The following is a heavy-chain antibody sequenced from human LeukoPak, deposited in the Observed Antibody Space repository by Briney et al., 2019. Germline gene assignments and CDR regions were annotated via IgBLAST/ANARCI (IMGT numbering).Heavy chain of an antibody. CDR3: ARTYYYGSGSYQHWFDP. CDR1: GGSISSSSYY. D-gene: IGHD3-10*01. Sequence: SETLSLTCTVSGGSISSSSYYWGWIRQPPGKGLEWIGSIYYSGSTYYNPSFKGRVTISVETSKNQFSLKRSSLNPADMAVYYCARTYYYGSGSYQHWFDPWGQGTLVTVSS. J-gene: IGHJ5*02. CDR2: IYYSGST. V-gene: IGHV4-39*07.